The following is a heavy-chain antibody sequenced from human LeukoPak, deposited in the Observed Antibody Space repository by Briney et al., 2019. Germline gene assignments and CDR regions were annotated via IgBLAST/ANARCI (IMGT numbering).Heavy chain of an antibody. J-gene: IGHJ4*02. Sequence: PSETLSLTCAISRGSISSSNWWTWVRQPPGKGLEWVGEIYLRGNTNYNPPLESRVTISVDELKTQLSLRLESVTAADTAVYYCARGTITTVTDSWGPGTLVTVSS. D-gene: IGHD4-17*01. V-gene: IGHV4-4*02. CDR3: ARGTITTVTDS. CDR1: RGSISSSNW. CDR2: IYLRGNT.